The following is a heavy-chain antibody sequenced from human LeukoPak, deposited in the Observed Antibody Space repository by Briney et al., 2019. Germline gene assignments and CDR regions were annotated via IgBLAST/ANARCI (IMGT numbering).Heavy chain of an antibody. V-gene: IGHV3-33*01. CDR3: AREIFGSGSYPDY. CDR2: IWHDVSHT. D-gene: IGHD3-10*01. Sequence: RGSRRLSCAPSGFRFSTYATHCVRQAQGKGLEWVALIWHDVSHTFYTDSVKGRFTISRDNSKTTVYLQRNSLGGEDTAVYYCAREIFGSGSYPDYWGQGTLVTVSS. J-gene: IGHJ4*02. CDR1: GFRFSTYA.